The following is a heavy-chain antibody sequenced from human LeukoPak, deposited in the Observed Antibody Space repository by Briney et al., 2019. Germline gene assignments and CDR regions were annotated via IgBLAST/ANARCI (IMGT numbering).Heavy chain of an antibody. Sequence: SETLSLTCTVSGGSISSYYWSWIRQPPGKGLEWIGYIYYSGSTNYTPSLKSRVTISVDTSKDQFSLKLSSVTAADTAVCYCARDQTGQWLARRFDYWGQGTLVTVSS. D-gene: IGHD6-19*01. CDR1: GGSISSYY. CDR2: IYYSGST. CDR3: ARDQTGQWLARRFDY. V-gene: IGHV4-59*12. J-gene: IGHJ4*02.